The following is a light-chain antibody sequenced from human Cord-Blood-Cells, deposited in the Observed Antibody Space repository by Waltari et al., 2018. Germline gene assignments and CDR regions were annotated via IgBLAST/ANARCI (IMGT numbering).Light chain of an antibody. CDR2: EGS. Sequence: QSALTQPASVSGSPGQSLTISCTGTSSDVGSYTLVSWYQQHPGKAPKLMIYEGSKRPSGVSNRFSDSKSGNTASLTISGLQAEDEADYYCCSYAGSSTVVFGGGTKLTVL. CDR1: SSDVGSYTL. J-gene: IGLJ2*01. V-gene: IGLV2-23*01. CDR3: CSYAGSSTVV.